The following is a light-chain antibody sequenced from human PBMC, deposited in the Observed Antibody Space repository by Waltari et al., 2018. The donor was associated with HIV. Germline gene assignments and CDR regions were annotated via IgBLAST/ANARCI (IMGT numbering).Light chain of an antibody. CDR1: SSDVGSYNF. J-gene: IGLJ3*02. CDR3: CSYAGSSTWV. Sequence: QSALTQPASVSGSPGQSITISCTGTSSDVGSYNFVSWYQQHPGKAPKLMIYEVSKRPSVVSNRFSGSKSGNTASLTISGLQAEDEADYYCCSYAGSSTWVFGGGTKLTVL. V-gene: IGLV2-23*02. CDR2: EVS.